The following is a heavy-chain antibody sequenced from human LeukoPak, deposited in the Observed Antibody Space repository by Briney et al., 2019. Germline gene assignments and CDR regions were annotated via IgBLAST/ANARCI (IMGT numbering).Heavy chain of an antibody. CDR1: GGSISNYY. CDR2: IFYTGST. D-gene: IGHD3-16*01. J-gene: IGHJ6*03. V-gene: IGHV4-59*01. CDR3: ARDSMITFGGTHYMDV. Sequence: SETLSLTCSISGGSISNYYGTWIRQPPGKGLEWIGYIFYTGSTTYNPSLKSRLTISLDTSETQFSLRLTSVTAADTAVYYCARDSMITFGGTHYMDVWGKGTTVTVSS.